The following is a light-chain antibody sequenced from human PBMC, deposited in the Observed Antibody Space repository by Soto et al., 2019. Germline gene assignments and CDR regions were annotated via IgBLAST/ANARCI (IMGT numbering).Light chain of an antibody. CDR3: QQYNSYSGT. CDR1: QSISSW. V-gene: IGKV1-5*01. CDR2: DAS. J-gene: IGKJ1*01. Sequence: DIQMTQSPSTLSASVGDRVTITCRASQSISSWLAWYQQKPGKAPKLLIYDASSLESGVPSRFSGSGSGTEFTRTISSLQPDDFATYYCQQYNSYSGTFGQGTKVDIQ.